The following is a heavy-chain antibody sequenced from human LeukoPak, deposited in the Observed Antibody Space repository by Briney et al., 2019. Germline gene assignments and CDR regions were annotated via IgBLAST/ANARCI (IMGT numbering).Heavy chain of an antibody. D-gene: IGHD3-10*01. CDR1: GGSISSYY. Sequence: PSETLSLTCTVSGGSISSYYWSWIRRPPGKGLEWIGYIYYSGSTNYNPSLKSRVTISVDTSKNQFSLKLSSVTAADTAVYYCARAPGYYGSGSYYLDYWGQGTLVTVSS. CDR2: IYYSGST. CDR3: ARAPGYYGSGSYYLDY. J-gene: IGHJ4*02. V-gene: IGHV4-59*01.